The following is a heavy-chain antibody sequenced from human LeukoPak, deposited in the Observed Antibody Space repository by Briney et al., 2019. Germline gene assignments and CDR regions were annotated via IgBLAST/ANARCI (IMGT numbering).Heavy chain of an antibody. CDR3: ARHVSGYGGLSDAFDI. D-gene: IGHD4-23*01. Sequence: PSETLSLTCTVSAGSISSSSYYWGWIRQPPGKGLEWIGSIYYSGSTYYNPSLKSRVTISVDTSKNQFSLKLSSVTAADTAVYYCARHVSGYGGLSDAFDIWGQGTMVTVSS. V-gene: IGHV4-39*01. CDR2: IYYSGST. CDR1: AGSISSSSYY. J-gene: IGHJ3*02.